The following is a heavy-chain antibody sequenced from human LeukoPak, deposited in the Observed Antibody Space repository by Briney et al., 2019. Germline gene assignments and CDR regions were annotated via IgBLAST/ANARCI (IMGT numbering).Heavy chain of an antibody. V-gene: IGHV3-23*01. J-gene: IGHJ4*02. CDR2: ISGSGGST. CDR1: GFTFSSYA. CDR3: ARGPTDY. Sequence: GGSLRLSCAASGFTFSSYAMSWVRQAPGKGLEWVSGISGSGGSTHYADSVKDRFTISRENAKNTLYLQMSSLRDEDTAVYYCARGPTDYWGQGTLVTVSS.